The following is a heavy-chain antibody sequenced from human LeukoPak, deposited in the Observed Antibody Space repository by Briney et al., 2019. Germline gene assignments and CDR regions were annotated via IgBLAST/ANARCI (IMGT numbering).Heavy chain of an antibody. V-gene: IGHV3-33*01. J-gene: IGHJ6*02. CDR1: GFTFSSCG. Sequence: GRSLRLSCAASGFTFSSCGMHWVRQAPGKGLEWVAVIWYDGSNKYYADSVKGRFTISRDNSKNTLYLQMNSLRAEDTAVYYCARDGSGSYFYYYYYGMDVWGQGTTVTVSS. CDR2: IWYDGSNK. CDR3: ARDGSGSYFYYYYYGMDV. D-gene: IGHD3-10*01.